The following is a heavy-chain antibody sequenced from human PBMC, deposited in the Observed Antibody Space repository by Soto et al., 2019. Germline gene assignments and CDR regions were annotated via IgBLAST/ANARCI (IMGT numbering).Heavy chain of an antibody. V-gene: IGHV4-59*01. CDR1: GGSISSYY. CDR3: VSYDRQSGRYALDY. J-gene: IGHJ4*02. D-gene: IGHD3-10*01. CDR2: IYYSGST. Sequence: SETLSLTCTVSGGSISSYYWSWIRQPPGKGLEWIGYIYYSGSTNYNPSLKSRVTISVDTSKNQFSLKLSSVIAADTAVYYCVSYDRQSGRYALDYWGQGTLVTVSS.